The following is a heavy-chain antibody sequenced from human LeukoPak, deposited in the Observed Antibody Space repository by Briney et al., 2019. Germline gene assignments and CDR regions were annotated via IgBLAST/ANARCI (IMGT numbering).Heavy chain of an antibody. CDR2: INHSGST. CDR3: ARAVAYYDILTGYRYYFDY. J-gene: IGHJ4*02. Sequence: SETLSLTCAVYGGSFSGYYWSWIRQPPGKGLEWIGEINHSGSTNYNPSLKSRVTMSVDTSKNQFSLKLSSVTAADTAVYYCARAVAYYDILTGYRYYFDYWGQGALVTVSS. V-gene: IGHV4-34*01. D-gene: IGHD3-9*01. CDR1: GGSFSGYY.